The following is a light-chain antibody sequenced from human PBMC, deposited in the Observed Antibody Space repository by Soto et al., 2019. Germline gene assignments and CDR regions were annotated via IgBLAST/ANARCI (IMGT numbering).Light chain of an antibody. Sequence: QSVLTQPPSASGSPGQSVTISCTGTSSDVGNYNYVSWYQQHPGKAPKLMIYEVTKRTSGVPDRFSGSKSGNTASLTVSGLQAEDEAEYYCTSYAAGKNVVFGGGTKPTVL. CDR3: TSYAAGKNVV. J-gene: IGLJ2*01. CDR1: SSDVGNYNY. V-gene: IGLV2-8*01. CDR2: EVT.